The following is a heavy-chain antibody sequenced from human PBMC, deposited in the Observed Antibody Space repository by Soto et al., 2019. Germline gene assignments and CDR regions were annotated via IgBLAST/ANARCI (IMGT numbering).Heavy chain of an antibody. J-gene: IGHJ4*02. CDR1: GFTFSDYW. Sequence: GGSLRLSCAASGFTFSDYWMSWVRQAPGKGPEWVANIKFDGSEKQYVDSVRGRFTISRDNSRNSLFLQMNSLRAGDTAVYYCVKDGGYCSSATCYAPRNHYFDSWGQGTLVTVSS. CDR3: VKDGGYCSSATCYAPRNHYFDS. CDR2: IKFDGSEK. D-gene: IGHD2-2*01. V-gene: IGHV3-7*03.